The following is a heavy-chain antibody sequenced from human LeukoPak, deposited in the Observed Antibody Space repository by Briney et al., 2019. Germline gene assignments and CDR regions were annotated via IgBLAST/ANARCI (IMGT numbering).Heavy chain of an antibody. Sequence: GGSLRLSCAASGFTFSSYSMNWVRQAPGKGLEWVSYISSSSSTIYYADSVKGRFTISRDNAKNSLYLQMNSLRAEDTAVYYCAKDSPNHAAAPYHDYWGQGTLVTVSS. CDR2: ISSSSSTI. CDR1: GFTFSSYS. V-gene: IGHV3-48*01. J-gene: IGHJ4*02. D-gene: IGHD6-13*01. CDR3: AKDSPNHAAAPYHDY.